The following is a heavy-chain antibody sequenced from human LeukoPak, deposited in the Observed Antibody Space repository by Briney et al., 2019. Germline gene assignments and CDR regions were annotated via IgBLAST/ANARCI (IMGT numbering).Heavy chain of an antibody. CDR1: GGSISSSSYY. CDR3: ARHFPVEAGTEWFDP. CDR2: IYYSGST. V-gene: IGHV4-39*01. D-gene: IGHD6-19*01. J-gene: IGHJ5*02. Sequence: PSETLSLTCTVSGGSISSSSYYWGWIRQPPGKGLEWIGRIYYSGSTYYNPSLKSRVTISVDTSKNQFSLKLSSVTAADTAVYYCARHFPVEAGTEWFDPWGQGTLVTVSS.